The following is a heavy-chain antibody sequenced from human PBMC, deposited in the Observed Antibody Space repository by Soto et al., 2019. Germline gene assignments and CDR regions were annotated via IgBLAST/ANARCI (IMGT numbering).Heavy chain of an antibody. J-gene: IGHJ4*02. CDR3: VRRNGLTVAGIRHFDY. Sequence: SLRPSCGASGFTVSVYAMTWVRQAPGKGKGWVSPISGSSGSTYFADSVKVRFTMSRDNSNNSWYLQMDRLRAEDTAVYFFVRRNGLTVAGIRHFDYWGPGTLITVS. V-gene: IGHV3-23*01. CDR2: ISGSSGST. CDR1: GFTVSVYA. D-gene: IGHD6-19*01.